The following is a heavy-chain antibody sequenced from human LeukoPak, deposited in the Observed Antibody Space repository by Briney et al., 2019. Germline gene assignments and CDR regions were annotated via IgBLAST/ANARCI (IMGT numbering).Heavy chain of an antibody. CDR2: ITSDGST. Sequence: GGSLRLSCEASGLNFSNYGMSWVRQAPGKGLEWVSGITSDGSTYYADSVKGRFTISRDNFKNTLYLQMNSLRAEDRALYYCAREYMDVWGKGTMVTISS. CDR3: AREYMDV. CDR1: GLNFSNYG. V-gene: IGHV3-23*01. J-gene: IGHJ6*03.